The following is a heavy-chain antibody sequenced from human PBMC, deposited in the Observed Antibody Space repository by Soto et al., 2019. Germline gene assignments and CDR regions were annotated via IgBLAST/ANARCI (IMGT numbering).Heavy chain of an antibody. V-gene: IGHV4-31*03. Sequence: TLSLTCTVSGGSISSGGYYWSWIRQHPGKGLEWIGYIFSSVNTHYNPSLRSRLSISLDTPKNQFSLKLSSVTAADTALYYCERGAPNNGWPDWLDPWGQGTLFTVYS. CDR1: GGSISSGGYY. J-gene: IGHJ5*02. CDR3: ERGAPNNGWPDWLDP. CDR2: IFSSVNT. D-gene: IGHD6-19*01.